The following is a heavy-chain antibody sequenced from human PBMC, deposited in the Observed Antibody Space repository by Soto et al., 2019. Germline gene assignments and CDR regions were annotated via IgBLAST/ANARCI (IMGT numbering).Heavy chain of an antibody. V-gene: IGHV3-33*01. Sequence: LRLSCAASGFTFSASCMHWVRQAPGKGLEWVAVIWSDGSEKYYADSVNGRFAISRDNSRATLYLQMDSLRAEDTAIYYCVRRGSKTYNCDHWGQGTRVTVSS. J-gene: IGHJ4*02. CDR3: VRRGSKTYNCDH. D-gene: IGHD3-10*01. CDR2: IWSDGSEK. CDR1: GFTFSASC.